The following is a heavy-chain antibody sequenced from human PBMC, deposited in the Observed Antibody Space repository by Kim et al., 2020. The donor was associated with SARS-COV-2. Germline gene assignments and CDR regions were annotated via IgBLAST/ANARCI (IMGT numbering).Heavy chain of an antibody. D-gene: IGHD3-9*01. CDR2: LSADGSNA. CDR3: AKDMGWVTLILYFFDS. Sequence: GGSLRLSCEASGFSFSGYGMHWLRQAPGKGLEWVAVLSADGSNAYYADSVKGRFTISRDNSKSTLYLQMNSLRPEDTAVYYCAKDMGWVTLILYFFDSWGQGTRVTVFS. V-gene: IGHV3-30*18. J-gene: IGHJ4*02. CDR1: GFSFSGYG.